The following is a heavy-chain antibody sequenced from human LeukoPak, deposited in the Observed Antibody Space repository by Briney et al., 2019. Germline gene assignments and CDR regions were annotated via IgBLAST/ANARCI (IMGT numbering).Heavy chain of an antibody. Sequence: ASVKVSCKASGYTFTIYGISWVRQAPGQGLEWMGWISAYNGNTNYARKLQGRVTMTTDTSTSTAYMELRSLRSDDTAVYYCARVPPYYDSSGHGPYYFDYWGQGTLVTVSS. CDR1: GYTFTIYG. J-gene: IGHJ4*02. D-gene: IGHD3-22*01. V-gene: IGHV1-18*01. CDR3: ARVPPYYDSSGHGPYYFDY. CDR2: ISAYNGNT.